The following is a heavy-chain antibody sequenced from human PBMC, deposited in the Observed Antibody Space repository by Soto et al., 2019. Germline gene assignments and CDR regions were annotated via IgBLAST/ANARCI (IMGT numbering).Heavy chain of an antibody. CDR1: GGTFNTYT. J-gene: IGHJ6*02. V-gene: IGHV1-69*01. CDR2: IMPLYAKP. D-gene: IGHD1-26*01. CDR3: ASLNNWSSGDGRIDV. Sequence: QVQLVQSGAEVKKPGSSVKVSCKASGGTFNTYTISWVRQVPGQGLEWMGGIMPLYAKPTYAQPFLGRLTIAADEHTNTVYMELSSLRSEETALYYCASLNNWSSGDGRIDVWGRGTAVSVSS.